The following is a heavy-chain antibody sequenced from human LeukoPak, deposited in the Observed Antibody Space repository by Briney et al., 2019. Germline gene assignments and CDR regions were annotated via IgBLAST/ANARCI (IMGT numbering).Heavy chain of an antibody. CDR1: GYTFTSYG. D-gene: IGHD5-18*01. J-gene: IGHJ4*02. CDR2: ISAYNGNT. Sequence: ASVKVSCKASGYTFTSYGISWVRQAPGQGLEWMGWISAYNGNTNYAQKLRGRVTMTTDTSTSTAYMELRSLRSDDTAVYYCARDREVDTAMTAAGDYWGQGTLVTVSS. V-gene: IGHV1-18*01. CDR3: ARDREVDTAMTAAGDY.